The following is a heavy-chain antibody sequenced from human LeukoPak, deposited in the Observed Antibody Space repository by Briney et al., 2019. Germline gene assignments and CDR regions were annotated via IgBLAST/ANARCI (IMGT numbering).Heavy chain of an antibody. CDR3: ARRSSDDAFDI. CDR2: ISGSNGDT. CDR1: GYTLTSYD. Sequence: ASVKVSCKASGYTLTSYDINWVRQATGQGLEWMGWISGSNGDTYYTRRFQGRFTMTPDTSTYTAYMELRSLRSDDTAVYYCARRSSDDAFDIWGQGTMVTVSS. V-gene: IGHV1-18*01. J-gene: IGHJ3*02.